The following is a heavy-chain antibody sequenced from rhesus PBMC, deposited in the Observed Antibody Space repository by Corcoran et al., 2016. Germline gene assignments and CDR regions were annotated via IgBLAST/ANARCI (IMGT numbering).Heavy chain of an antibody. V-gene: IGHV4-165*01. CDR2: IDSSGST. Sequence: QLQLQESGPGLVKPSETLSLTCAVSGGSISGSWWSWIRQPPGKGLEWIGGIDSSGSTDYNPSLKSLVTISRDTSKNQFSLKLSSVTAADTAVYYCARESIQAWGWYFEFWGQGALVTVSS. CDR3: ARESIQAWGWYFEF. CDR1: GGSISGSW. D-gene: IGHD5-42*01. J-gene: IGHJ1*01.